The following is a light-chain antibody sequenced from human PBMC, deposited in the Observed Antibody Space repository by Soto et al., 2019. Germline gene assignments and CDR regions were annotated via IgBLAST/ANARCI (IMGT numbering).Light chain of an antibody. Sequence: QSALTQPASVSGSPGQSTTISCTGTSGDVGGYNYVSWYQQHPGKAPKLMIYEVINRPSGVSNRFSGSKSGNTASLTISGLQAEDEADYYCSSYTSSSTVVFGGGTKVTVL. V-gene: IGLV2-14*01. CDR2: EVI. CDR1: SGDVGGYNY. J-gene: IGLJ2*01. CDR3: SSYTSSSTVV.